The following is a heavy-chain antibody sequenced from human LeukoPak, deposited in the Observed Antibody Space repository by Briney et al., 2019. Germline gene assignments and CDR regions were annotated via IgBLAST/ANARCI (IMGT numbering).Heavy chain of an antibody. CDR2: IIPIFGTA. CDR1: GGTFSSYA. D-gene: IGHD6-19*01. CDR3: ARAVGGSSGYYFDY. J-gene: IGHJ4*02. V-gene: IGHV1-69*05. Sequence: ALVTVSCKASGGTFSSYAISWVRQAPGQGLEWMGGIIPIFGTANYAQKFQGRVTITTDESTSTAYMELSSLRSEDTAVYYCARAVGGSSGYYFDYWGQGTLVIVSA.